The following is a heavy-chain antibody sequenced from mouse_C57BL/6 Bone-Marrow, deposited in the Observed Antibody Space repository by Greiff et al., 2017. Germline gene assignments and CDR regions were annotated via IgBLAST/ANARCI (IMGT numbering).Heavy chain of an antibody. Sequence: QVQLKESGPGLVAPSQSLSITCTVSGFSLTSYGVDWVRQPPGQGLEWLGVIWGGGSTNYNSALMSRLSISKDNSKSQVFLKMNSLQTDDTAMYYCAKHGYYGSSYWYFDVWGTGTTVTVSS. CDR2: IWGGGST. CDR3: AKHGYYGSSYWYFDV. CDR1: GFSLTSYG. V-gene: IGHV2-9*01. D-gene: IGHD1-1*01. J-gene: IGHJ1*03.